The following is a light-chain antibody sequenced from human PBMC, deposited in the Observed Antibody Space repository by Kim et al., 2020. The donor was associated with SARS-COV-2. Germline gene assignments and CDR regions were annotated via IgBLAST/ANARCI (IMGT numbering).Light chain of an antibody. J-gene: IGKJ4*01. Sequence: IVMTQSPATLSVSPGERVTLSCRASQSVKNRLAWYQQRPGQAPRRLIYGASTRATDISARFSGSGSGTEFTLTIRSLQSEDLAVYYCQQYNDWPLLTFGGGTKVDIK. CDR2: GAS. CDR1: QSVKNR. CDR3: QQYNDWPLLT. V-gene: IGKV3-15*01.